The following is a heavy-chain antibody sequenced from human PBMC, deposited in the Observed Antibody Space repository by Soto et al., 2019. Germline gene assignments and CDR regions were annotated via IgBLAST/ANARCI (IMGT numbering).Heavy chain of an antibody. J-gene: IGHJ6*02. V-gene: IGHV1-2*02. CDR3: ARATVPRGWLVHMDV. D-gene: IGHD6-19*01. CDR1: GYTFTGYY. Sequence: QVKLVQSGAEVKKPGASVKVSCKDSGYTFTGYYMHWVRQAHGQGLEWMGWINPNSGGTNYAQKFQGRVTMTSDTSNSTAYMELSRLKSDDTAGYYCARATVPRGWLVHMDVWGQGTTVTVSS. CDR2: INPNSGGT.